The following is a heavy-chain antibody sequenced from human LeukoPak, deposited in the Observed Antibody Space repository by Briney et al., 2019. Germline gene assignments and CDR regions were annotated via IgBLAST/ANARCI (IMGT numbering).Heavy chain of an antibody. CDR3: ARERGSYYGPYFDY. CDR1: GYTFTGYY. V-gene: IGHV1-2*04. Sequence: ASVKVSCKASGYTFTGYYMHWVRQAPGQGLEWMGWVNPNSGGTNYAQKFQGWVTMTRDTSISTAYMELSRLRSDDTAVYYCARERGSYYGPYFDYWGQGTLVTVSS. J-gene: IGHJ4*02. D-gene: IGHD1-26*01. CDR2: VNPNSGGT.